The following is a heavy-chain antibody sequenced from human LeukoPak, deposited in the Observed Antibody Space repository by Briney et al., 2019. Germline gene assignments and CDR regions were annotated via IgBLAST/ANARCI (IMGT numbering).Heavy chain of an antibody. CDR1: GFTFSSYW. CDR2: IKQDGSEK. J-gene: IGHJ4*02. Sequence: GGXLRLSCAASGFTFSSYWMSWVRQAPGKGLEWVANIKQDGSEKYYVDSVKGRFTISRDNAKNSLYLQMNSLRAEDTAVYYCARRAWIKLWLLDYWGQGTLVTVSS. CDR3: ARRAWIKLWLLDY. D-gene: IGHD5-18*01. V-gene: IGHV3-7*01.